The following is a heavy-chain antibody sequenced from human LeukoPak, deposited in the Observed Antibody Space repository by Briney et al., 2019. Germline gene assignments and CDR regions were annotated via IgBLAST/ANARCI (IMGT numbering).Heavy chain of an antibody. Sequence: PSETLSLTCAVYGGSFSGYYWSWIRQPPGKGLEWIGEINHSGSTNYNPSLKSRVTISVDTAKNQFSLKLSSVTAADTAVYYCHGSGSYYNNWFDPWGQGTLVTVSS. J-gene: IGHJ5*02. CDR2: INHSGST. CDR3: HGSGSYYNNWFDP. CDR1: GGSFSGYY. V-gene: IGHV4-34*01. D-gene: IGHD3-10*01.